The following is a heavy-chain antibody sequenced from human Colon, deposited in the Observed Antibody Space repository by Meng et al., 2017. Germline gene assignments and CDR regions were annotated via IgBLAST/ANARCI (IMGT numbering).Heavy chain of an antibody. CDR3: ARPDLYYNGMDV. V-gene: IGHV3-21*01. D-gene: IGHD3-10*01. J-gene: IGHJ6*01. Sequence: GESLKISCAASGFTFSTYDMNWVRQAPGKGLEWVASISRNSGDIYYADSVKGRFTISRSNSKNSLYLEMISLRAEDTAVYYCARPDLYYNGMDVWGQGTTVTVSS. CDR2: ISRNSGDI. CDR1: GFTFSTYD.